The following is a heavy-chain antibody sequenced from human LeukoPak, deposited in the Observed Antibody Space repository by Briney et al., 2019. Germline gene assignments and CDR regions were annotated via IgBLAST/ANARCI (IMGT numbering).Heavy chain of an antibody. CDR3: ATTWAASGAQYFQH. D-gene: IGHD2-15*01. CDR2: IYYSGST. Sequence: SETLSLTCTVSGGSMRSYYWSWIRQPPGKGLEWIGYIYYSGSTNYNPYLKSRVSISVDTSKNQFSLNLRSVTAADTAVYYCATTWAASGAQYFQHWGQGTLVTVSS. V-gene: IGHV4-59*01. J-gene: IGHJ1*01. CDR1: GGSMRSYY.